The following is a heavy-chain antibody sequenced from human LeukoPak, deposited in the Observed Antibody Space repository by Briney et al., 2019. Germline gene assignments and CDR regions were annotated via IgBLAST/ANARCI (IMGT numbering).Heavy chain of an antibody. CDR2: ISISSSSI. CDR3: ARDGGWYFDY. D-gene: IGHD6-19*01. J-gene: IGHJ4*02. CDR1: GFTFSTYG. V-gene: IGHV3-48*04. Sequence: PGGSPRLSCAASGFTFSTYGMNRVRQAPGKGLEWVSYISISSSSIYYADSVKGRFTISRDNAKNSLYLQVNSLRPEDTAVYYCARDGGWYFDYWGQGTLVTVSS.